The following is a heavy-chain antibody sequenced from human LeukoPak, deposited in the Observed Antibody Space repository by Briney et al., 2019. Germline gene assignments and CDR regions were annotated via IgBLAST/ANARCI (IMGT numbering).Heavy chain of an antibody. CDR3: ARLGVPYSGTYYWLDY. J-gene: IGHJ4*02. CDR2: IYYTGIT. V-gene: IGHV4-59*08. D-gene: IGHD1-26*01. Sequence: SETLSLTCSVSGGSISTYFWSWIRQPPGKGLEWIGYIYYTGITNYNPSLKSRITISTDTSKNQFSLKLTSVTAADTAVYYCARLGVPYSGTYYWLDYWGQGILVSVSS. CDR1: GGSISTYF.